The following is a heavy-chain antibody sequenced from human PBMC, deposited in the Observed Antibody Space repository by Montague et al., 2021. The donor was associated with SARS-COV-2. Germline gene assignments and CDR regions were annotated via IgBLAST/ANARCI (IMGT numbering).Heavy chain of an antibody. Sequence: SETLSLTCAVYGGSISGYDWGWIRQPPGKGLEWIGEINHSGSTKYDPSPKSRVSITVDTYKNKYSLKLNPVTAADTAVYYCARGQGEITMIVVVLTAAAHYFDYWGQGTLVTVSP. V-gene: IGHV4-34*01. J-gene: IGHJ4*02. D-gene: IGHD3-22*01. CDR1: GGSISGYD. CDR2: INHSGST. CDR3: ARGQGEITMIVVVLTAAAHYFDY.